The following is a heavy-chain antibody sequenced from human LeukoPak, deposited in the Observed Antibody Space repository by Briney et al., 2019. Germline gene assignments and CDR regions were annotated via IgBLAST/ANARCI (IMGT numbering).Heavy chain of an antibody. CDR3: ARSELLWFGGVNSGFDY. D-gene: IGHD3-10*01. J-gene: IGHJ4*02. CDR2: IYYTGST. Sequence: SETLSLTCTISGGSINSYYWSWIRQPPGKGLEWIGHIYYTGSTDYNPSLESRVSISVDTSKTQFSLKLSSVTTADTAVYYCARSELLWFGGVNSGFDYWGQGTLVTVSS. CDR1: GGSINSYY. V-gene: IGHV4-59*01.